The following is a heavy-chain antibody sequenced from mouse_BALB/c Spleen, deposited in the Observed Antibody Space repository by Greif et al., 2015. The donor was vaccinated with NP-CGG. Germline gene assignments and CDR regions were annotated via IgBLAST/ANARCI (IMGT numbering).Heavy chain of an antibody. Sequence: EVQVVESGGGLVQPGGSRKLSCAASGFTFSSFGMHWVRQAPEKGLEWVAYISSGSSTIYYADTVKGRFTISRDNPKNTLFLQMTSLRSEDTAMYYCARDDCAYFEWWGQGTTLTVSS. CDR2: ISSGSSTI. V-gene: IGHV5-17*02. J-gene: IGHJ2*01. CDR1: GFTFSSFG. D-gene: IGHD2-4*01. CDR3: ARDDCAYFEW.